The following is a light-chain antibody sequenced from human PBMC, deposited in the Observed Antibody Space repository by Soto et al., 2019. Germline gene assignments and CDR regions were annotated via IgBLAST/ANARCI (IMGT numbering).Light chain of an antibody. J-gene: IGKJ3*01. CDR1: QSVSSY. Sequence: EIVLTQSPATLSLSPGERATLSCRASQSVSSYLAWYQQKPGQAPRLLIYDVSNRATGIPARFSGSGSGTGFTLTISSLGPEDFAVYYCQQRSNWPSIFTFGPGTKVDIK. CDR3: QQRSNWPSIFT. CDR2: DVS. V-gene: IGKV3-11*01.